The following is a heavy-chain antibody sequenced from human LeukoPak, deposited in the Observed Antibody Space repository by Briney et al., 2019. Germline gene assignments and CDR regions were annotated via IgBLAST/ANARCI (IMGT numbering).Heavy chain of an antibody. CDR3: ASHDGSGSYYRYFDY. Sequence: GGSLRLSCAASGFTFSSYWMSWVRQAPGKGLEWVANIKQDGSEKYYVDSVKGRFTISRDNAKNSLYLQMNSLRAEDTAVYYCASHDGSGSYYRYFDYWGQGTLVTVSS. J-gene: IGHJ4*02. CDR1: GFTFSSYW. V-gene: IGHV3-7*03. CDR2: IKQDGSEK. D-gene: IGHD3-10*01.